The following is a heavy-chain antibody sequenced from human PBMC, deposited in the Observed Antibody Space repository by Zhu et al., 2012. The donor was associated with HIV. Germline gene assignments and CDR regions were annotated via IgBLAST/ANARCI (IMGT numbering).Heavy chain of an antibody. Sequence: QVQLQELGPGLVKPSETLSLTCAVSGYSISSGYYWGWIRQPPGKGLEWIGSIYHSGSTYYNPSLKSRVTISVDTSKNQFSLKLSSVTAADTAVYYCARRRRGVDYWGQGTLVTVSS. V-gene: IGHV4-38-2*01. CDR3: ARRRRGVDY. CDR1: GYSISSGYY. J-gene: IGHJ4*02. D-gene: IGHD3-10*01. CDR2: IYHSGST.